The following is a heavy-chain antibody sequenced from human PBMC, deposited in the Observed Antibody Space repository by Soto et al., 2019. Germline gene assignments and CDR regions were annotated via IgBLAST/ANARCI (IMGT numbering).Heavy chain of an antibody. D-gene: IGHD6-13*01. Sequence: KVSCPASGYTFTSYWIGWVRQMPGKGLEWMGIIYPGDSDTRYSPSFQGQVTISADKSISTAYLQWSSLKASDTAMYYCARRGAPAAGYFDVWGQGTLVTVSS. J-gene: IGHJ4*02. CDR1: GYTFTSYW. CDR2: IYPGDSDT. V-gene: IGHV5-51*01. CDR3: ARRGAPAAGYFDV.